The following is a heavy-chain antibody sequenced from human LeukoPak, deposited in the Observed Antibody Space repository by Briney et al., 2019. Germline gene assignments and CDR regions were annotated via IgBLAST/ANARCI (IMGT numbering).Heavy chain of an antibody. CDR1: GYTFTGYY. CDR2: INPNSGGT. J-gene: IGHJ3*02. CDR3: ARPLASSGYHDAFDI. Sequence: ASVKVSCKASGYTFTGYYMHWVRQAPGQGLEWMGWINPNSGGTNYAQKFQGRVTMTRDTSISTAHMELSRLRSDDTAVYYCARPLASSGYHDAFDIWGQGTMVTVSS. V-gene: IGHV1-2*02. D-gene: IGHD6-13*01.